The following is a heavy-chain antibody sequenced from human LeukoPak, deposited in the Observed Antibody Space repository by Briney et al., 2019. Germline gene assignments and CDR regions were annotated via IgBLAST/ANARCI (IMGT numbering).Heavy chain of an antibody. CDR1: GGSISSSSYY. CDR3: ARGRVPFQ. CDR2: IYYSGST. Sequence: KAAETLSLTCTVSGGSISSSSYYWGWIRQPPGKGLEWIGSIYYSGSTYYNPSLKSRVAISVDTSKNQFSLKLSSVTAADTAVYYCARGRVPFQWGQGTLVTVSS. V-gene: IGHV4-39*01. J-gene: IGHJ4*02. D-gene: IGHD2-2*01.